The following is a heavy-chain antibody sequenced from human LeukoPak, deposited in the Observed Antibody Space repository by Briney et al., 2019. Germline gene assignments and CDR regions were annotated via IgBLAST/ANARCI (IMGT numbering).Heavy chain of an antibody. CDR3: AKDLVGATDY. D-gene: IGHD1-26*01. CDR1: GFTFSSYA. Sequence: GGSLRLSCAASGFTFSSYAMTWVRQAPGKGLEWVAVISYDGSNKYYADSVKGRFTISRDNSKNTLYLQMNSLRAEDTAVYYCAKDLVGATDYWGQGTLVTVSS. V-gene: IGHV3-30*18. CDR2: ISYDGSNK. J-gene: IGHJ4*02.